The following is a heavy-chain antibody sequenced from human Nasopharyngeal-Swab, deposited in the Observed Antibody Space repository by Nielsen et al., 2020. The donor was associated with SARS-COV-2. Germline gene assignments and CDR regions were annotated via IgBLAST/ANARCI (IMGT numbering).Heavy chain of an antibody. CDR2: ISYDGSNK. V-gene: IGHV3-30*18. CDR3: VKFPDSIYCSSTSCYAGDDAFDI. CDR1: GFTFSSYG. Sequence: GESLKISCAASGFTFSSYGMHWVRQAPGKGLEWVAVISYDGSNKYYADSVKGRFTISRDNSKNTLYLQMNSLRAEDTAVYYCVKFPDSIYCSSTSCYAGDDAFDIWGQGTMVTVSS. D-gene: IGHD2-2*01. J-gene: IGHJ3*02.